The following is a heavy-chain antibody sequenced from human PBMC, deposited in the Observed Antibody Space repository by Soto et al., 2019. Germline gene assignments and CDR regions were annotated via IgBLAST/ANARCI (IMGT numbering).Heavy chain of an antibody. J-gene: IGHJ4*02. CDR1: GFTFSSYA. CDR2: ISGSGAKT. CDR3: AKDPLGGGVVIATFDF. V-gene: IGHV3-23*01. D-gene: IGHD2-21*01. Sequence: HPGGSLRLSCVASGFTFSSYAMSWVRQAPGKGLEWVSAISGSGAKTYYADSVKGRFTVSRDNSKNTLFLQMNSLRAEDTALYYCAKDPLGGGVVIATFDFWGQGTLVTVSS.